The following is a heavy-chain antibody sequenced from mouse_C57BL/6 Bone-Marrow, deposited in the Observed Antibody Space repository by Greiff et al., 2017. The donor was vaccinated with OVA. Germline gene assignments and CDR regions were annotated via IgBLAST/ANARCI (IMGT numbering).Heavy chain of an antibody. Sequence: DVKLQESGPGLVKPSQSLSLTCSVTGYSITSGYYWNWIRQFPGNKLEWMGYISYDGSNNYNPSLKNRISITRDTSKYQFFLKLNSVTTEDTATYYCARAPGRLWYFDVWGTGTTVTVSS. J-gene: IGHJ1*03. CDR1: GYSITSGYY. CDR2: ISYDGSN. CDR3: ARAPGRLWYFDV. V-gene: IGHV3-6*01.